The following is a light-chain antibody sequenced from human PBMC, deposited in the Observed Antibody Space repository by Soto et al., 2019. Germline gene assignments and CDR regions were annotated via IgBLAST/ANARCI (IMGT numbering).Light chain of an antibody. V-gene: IGLV4-69*01. CDR2: LNSDGSH. Sequence: QLVLTQSPSASASLGASVKLTCTLSSGHSSYAIAWHQQQPEKGPRYLMKLNSDGSHSKGDGIPDRFSGSSSGAERYLTISGLQYEDEADYYCQTWGTGIRVFGVGTKVTVL. CDR1: SGHSSYA. CDR3: QTWGTGIRV. J-gene: IGLJ3*02.